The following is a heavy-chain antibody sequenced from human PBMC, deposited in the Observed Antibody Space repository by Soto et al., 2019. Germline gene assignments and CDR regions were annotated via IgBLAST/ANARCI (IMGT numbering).Heavy chain of an antibody. V-gene: IGHV3-23*01. J-gene: IGHJ4*02. CDR2: ISGRGDTT. CDR3: AKGFCAVAGTRYFDY. CDR1: RFTFYSYA. D-gene: IGHD6-19*01. Sequence: GGSLRLSCAASRFTFYSYAMSWVRQAPGKGLEWVSVISGRGDTTYYGDSVKGRFTISRDNSKNTLYLQMNSLRAEDTAVYYCAKGFCAVAGTRYFDYWGQGTLVTVSS.